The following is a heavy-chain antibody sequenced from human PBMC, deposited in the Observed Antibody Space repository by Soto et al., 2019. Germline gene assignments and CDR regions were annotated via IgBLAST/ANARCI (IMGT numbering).Heavy chain of an antibody. CDR3: GRYAGYVDS. V-gene: IGHV4-59*01. CDR1: GGSISSSY. CDR2: IYYRGST. J-gene: IGHJ4*02. D-gene: IGHD2-2*01. Sequence: SETLSLTCTVSGGSISSSYWSWIRQPPGRGLEWIGDIYYRGSTNYNPSLESRVTISIDTSKTQFSLKVSSVTAADTAVYYCGRYAGYVDSWGLGTLVTVSS.